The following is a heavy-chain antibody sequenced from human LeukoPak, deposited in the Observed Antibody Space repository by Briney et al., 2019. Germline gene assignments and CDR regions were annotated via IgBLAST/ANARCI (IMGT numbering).Heavy chain of an antibody. CDR2: IVSNGGST. Sequence: GSLRLSCAASGFTFSSYSMHWVRQAPGKGLEYVSAIVSNGGSTYYANSVKGRFTISRDNSKNTLYLQMGSLRAEDMGVYYCARISGRIFYGGLDVWGQGTTVTVSS. D-gene: IGHD2-8*01. CDR3: ARISGRIFYGGLDV. V-gene: IGHV3-64*01. J-gene: IGHJ6*02. CDR1: GFTFSSYS.